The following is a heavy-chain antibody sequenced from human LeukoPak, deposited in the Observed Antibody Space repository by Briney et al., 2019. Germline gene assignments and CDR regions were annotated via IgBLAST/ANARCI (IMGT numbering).Heavy chain of an antibody. CDR1: GGTFSSYA. CDR3: ARNYGDYVYYLDY. CDR2: IIPIFGTA. D-gene: IGHD4-17*01. V-gene: IGHV1-69*05. J-gene: IGHJ4*02. Sequence: GASVKVSCKASGGTFSSYAISWVRQAPGQGLEWMGGIIPIFGTANYAQKFQGRVTITTDESTSTAYMELSSLRSGDTAVYYCARNYGDYVYYLDYWGQGTLVTVSS.